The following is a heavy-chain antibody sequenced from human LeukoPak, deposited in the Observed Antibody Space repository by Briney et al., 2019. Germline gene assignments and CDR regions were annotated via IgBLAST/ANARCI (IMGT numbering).Heavy chain of an antibody. D-gene: IGHD6-19*01. Sequence: SETLSLTCTVSGGSISSYYWSWIRQPAGKGLEWIGRIYTSGSTNYNPSLKSRVTMSVDTSKNQFSLKLSSVTAADTAVYYCARDSYSSGWYWFDPWGQGTLVTVSS. J-gene: IGHJ5*02. V-gene: IGHV4-4*07. CDR1: GGSISSYY. CDR2: IYTSGST. CDR3: ARDSYSSGWYWFDP.